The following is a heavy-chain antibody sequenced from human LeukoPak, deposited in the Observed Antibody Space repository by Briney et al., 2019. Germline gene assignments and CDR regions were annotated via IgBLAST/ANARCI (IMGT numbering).Heavy chain of an antibody. CDR1: GLTVSSNY. CDR3: ARQYGSGSYRFDY. V-gene: IGHV3-53*04. J-gene: IGHJ4*02. Sequence: GGSLRLPCAASGLTVSSNYMSWVRQAPGKGLEWVSVIYSGGSTYYADSVKGRFTISRHNSKNTLYLQMNSLRAEDTAVYYCARQYGSGSYRFDYWGQGTLVTVSS. CDR2: IYSGGST. D-gene: IGHD3-10*01.